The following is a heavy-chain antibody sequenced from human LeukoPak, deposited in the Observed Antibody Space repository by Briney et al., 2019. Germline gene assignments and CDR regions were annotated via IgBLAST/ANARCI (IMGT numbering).Heavy chain of an antibody. D-gene: IGHD2/OR15-2a*01. V-gene: IGHV4-39*01. J-gene: IGHJ4*02. Sequence: SETLSLTCTVSGGSISSSDYYGAWIRQPPGKGLEWIGSIYYSGNTYYHPSLKSRVTISVDTSKNQFSLKLSSVTAADTAVYYCASHRRYTTGSEEFDYWGQGALVTVSS. CDR1: GGSISSSDYY. CDR3: ASHRRYTTGSEEFDY. CDR2: IYYSGNT.